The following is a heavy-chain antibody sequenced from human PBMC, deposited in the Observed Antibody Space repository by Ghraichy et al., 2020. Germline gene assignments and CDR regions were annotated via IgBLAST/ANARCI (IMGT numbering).Heavy chain of an antibody. V-gene: IGHV4-59*01. CDR2: IYYSGST. CDR3: ARDLVLSGTLWH. D-gene: IGHD1-1*01. CDR1: GGSISSYY. J-gene: IGHJ4*02. Sequence: SETLSLTCTVSGGSISSYYWSWIRQPPGKGLEWIGYIYYSGSTNYNPSLKSRVTISVDTSKNQFSLKLSSVTAADTAVYYCARDLVLSGTLWHWGQGTLVTVSS.